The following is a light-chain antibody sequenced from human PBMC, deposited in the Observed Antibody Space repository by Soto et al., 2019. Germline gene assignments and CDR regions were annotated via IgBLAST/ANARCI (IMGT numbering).Light chain of an antibody. CDR2: GAS. Sequence: ENVLTQSPGRLSLSVGERATLSCRASQSVARNSIAWYKQPVGQPPRLPVYGASGRATGVPDKFRGSGCGPTFPLPMERGEAEDFGVYHCRQYATSPLTLGGGPTLEIK. CDR3: RQYATSPLT. J-gene: IGKJ4*01. V-gene: IGKV3-20*01. CDR1: QSVARNS.